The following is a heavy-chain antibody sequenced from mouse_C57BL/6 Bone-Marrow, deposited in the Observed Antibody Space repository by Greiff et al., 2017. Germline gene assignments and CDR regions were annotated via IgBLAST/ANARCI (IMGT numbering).Heavy chain of an antibody. CDR1: GYTFTNYW. D-gene: IGHD1-1*01. Sequence: QVQLQQSGAELVRPGTSVKMSCKASGYTFTNYWIGWAKQRPGHGLEWIGDIYPGGGYTNYNEKFKGKATLTADKSSSTTYMQFSSLTSEDSAIYYCARGDYGTLVAYWGQGTLVTVSA. V-gene: IGHV1-63*01. J-gene: IGHJ3*01. CDR3: ARGDYGTLVAY. CDR2: IYPGGGYT.